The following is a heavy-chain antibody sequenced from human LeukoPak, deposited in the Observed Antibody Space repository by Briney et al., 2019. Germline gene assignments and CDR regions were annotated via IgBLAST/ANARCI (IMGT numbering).Heavy chain of an antibody. CDR3: ARDNYGSGSLFDY. V-gene: IGHV4-34*01. J-gene: IGHJ4*02. D-gene: IGHD3-10*01. CDR1: GGSFSGYY. CDR2: INHSGST. Sequence: SETLSLTXAVYGGSFSGYYWSWIRQPPGKGLEWIGEINHSGSTNYNPSLKSRVTISVDTSKNQFSLKLSSVTAADTAVYYCARDNYGSGSLFDYWGQGTLVTVSS.